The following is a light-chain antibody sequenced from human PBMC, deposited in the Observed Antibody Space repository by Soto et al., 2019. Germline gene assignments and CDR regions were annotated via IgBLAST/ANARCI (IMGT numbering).Light chain of an antibody. CDR3: QPYYTYPYT. CDR2: CAS. J-gene: IGKJ2*01. V-gene: IGKV4-1*01. Sequence: DIEMTQSPGSLTVSLGERATINCKSSQSVLYNSNNRNYLAWYQQKPGHPPKLLIDCASTREAGVPDRFSGCGSGTDFTLTISNLQAEDVAVYYCQPYYTYPYTFGRGTKMEIE. CDR1: QSVLYNSNNRNY.